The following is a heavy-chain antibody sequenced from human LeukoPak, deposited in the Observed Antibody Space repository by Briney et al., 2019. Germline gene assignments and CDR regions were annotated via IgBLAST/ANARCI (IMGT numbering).Heavy chain of an antibody. J-gene: IGHJ3*02. CDR1: GGSISSYY. V-gene: IGHV4-59*01. Sequence: SETLPLTCTVSGGSISSYYWSWIRQPPGKGLEWIGYIYYSGSTNYNPSLKSRVTISVDTSKNQFSLKLTSVTAADTAVYYCARARGATIFQSAFDIWGQGTMVTVSS. D-gene: IGHD5-24*01. CDR2: IYYSGST. CDR3: ARARGATIFQSAFDI.